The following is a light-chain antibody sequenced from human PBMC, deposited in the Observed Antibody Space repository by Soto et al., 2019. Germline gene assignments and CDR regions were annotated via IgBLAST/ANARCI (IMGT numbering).Light chain of an antibody. J-gene: IGLJ3*02. CDR3: SSYTTSTTGV. CDR1: SSDVGAYNY. V-gene: IGLV2-14*01. Sequence: QSALTQPASVSGSPGQSITISCTGTSSDVGAYNYVSWFQQHPGKAPRLIIYDVSNRPSGVSNRFSGSKSGNTAYLTISGRQAEDEADYYCSSYTTSTTGVFGGGTKLTVL. CDR2: DVS.